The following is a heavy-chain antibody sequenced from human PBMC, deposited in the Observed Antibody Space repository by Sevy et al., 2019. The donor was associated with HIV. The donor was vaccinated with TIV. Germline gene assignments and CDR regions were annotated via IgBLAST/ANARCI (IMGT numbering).Heavy chain of an antibody. D-gene: IGHD3-3*01. CDR3: ANLLYPCVQWSLLLHGAEYFHH. V-gene: IGHV3-30*18. CDR1: GFSFSSYG. Sequence: GGSLRLSCAASGFSFSSYGMYWVRQAPGKGLEWVALISYDGSNKNYADSVKGRFTISRDDSKNTVFLQMNSLRVVDMAVYYCANLLYPCVQWSLLLHGAEYFHHWGQGTLVTVSS. CDR2: ISYDGSNK. J-gene: IGHJ1*01.